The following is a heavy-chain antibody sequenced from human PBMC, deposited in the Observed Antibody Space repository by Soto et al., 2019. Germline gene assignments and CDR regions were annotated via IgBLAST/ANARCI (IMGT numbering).Heavy chain of an antibody. CDR2: LSGSGGNT. CDR1: GFTFSSYA. D-gene: IGHD5-18*01. Sequence: DVQLLESGGGLVQPGGSLRLSCAASGFTFSSYAMSWVRQTPGKGLEWVSTLSGSGGNTYYADSVKGQFTISRDNSKSTLQLQMNSRGDEDAAVYYWEKDHGSDGHNWIDSWGQGTLVTVSP. V-gene: IGHV3-23*01. CDR3: EKDHGSDGHNWIDS. J-gene: IGHJ5*01.